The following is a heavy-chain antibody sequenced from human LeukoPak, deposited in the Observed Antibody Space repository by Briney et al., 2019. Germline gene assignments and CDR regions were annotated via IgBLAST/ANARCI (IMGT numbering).Heavy chain of an antibody. CDR1: GYSISSGYY. Sequence: SETLSLTCTVSGYSISSGYYWGWLRQPPGKGLEWIGSIYHSGSTYYNPSLKSRVTISVDTSKNQFSLKLSSVTAADTAVYYCARDWAAARGYYFDYWGQGTLVTVSS. CDR3: ARDWAAARGYYFDY. D-gene: IGHD2-2*01. CDR2: IYHSGST. V-gene: IGHV4-38-2*02. J-gene: IGHJ4*02.